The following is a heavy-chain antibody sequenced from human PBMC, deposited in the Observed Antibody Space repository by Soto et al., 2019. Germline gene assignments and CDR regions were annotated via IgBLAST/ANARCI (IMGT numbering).Heavy chain of an antibody. CDR1: GFTFSSYS. J-gene: IGHJ4*02. Sequence: EVPLVESGGGLVKPGGSLRLSCAASGFTFSSYSMNWVRQAPGKGLEWVSSISSSSSYIYYADSVKGRFTISRDNAKNSLYLQMNSLRAEDTAVYYCASGIVVVPAAADYWGQGTLVTVSS. CDR3: ASGIVVVPAAADY. CDR2: ISSSSSYI. D-gene: IGHD2-2*01. V-gene: IGHV3-21*01.